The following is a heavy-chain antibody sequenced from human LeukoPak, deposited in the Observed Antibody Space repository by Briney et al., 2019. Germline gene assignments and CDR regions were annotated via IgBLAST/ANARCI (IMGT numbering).Heavy chain of an antibody. V-gene: IGHV3-21*01. J-gene: IGHJ4*02. CDR3: AKDKSNSGSYYFDY. CDR2: ISSTSRSSYI. CDR1: GFSFSSYS. D-gene: IGHD1-26*01. Sequence: GGSLRLSCAASGFSFSSYSMNWVRQAPGKGLEWVSSISSTSRSSYIFYAESVKGRFTISRDNSKNTLYLQMNSLRAEDTAVYYCAKDKSNSGSYYFDYWGQGTLVTVSS.